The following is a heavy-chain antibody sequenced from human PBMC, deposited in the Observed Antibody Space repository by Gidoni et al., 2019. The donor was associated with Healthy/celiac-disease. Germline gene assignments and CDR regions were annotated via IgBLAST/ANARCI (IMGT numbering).Heavy chain of an antibody. D-gene: IGHD2-15*01. CDR1: GFPLSSYA. Sequence: EVQLVESGGGLVQPGGSLRLTRAASGFPLSSYAMSWVRQAPGKVLEWVSAISGSGGSTYYADSVKGRFTISRDNSKNTLYLQMNSLRAEDTAVYYCAKDQDRGSPFGGTDYWGQGTLVTVSS. CDR2: ISGSGGST. V-gene: IGHV3-23*04. CDR3: AKDQDRGSPFGGTDY. J-gene: IGHJ4*02.